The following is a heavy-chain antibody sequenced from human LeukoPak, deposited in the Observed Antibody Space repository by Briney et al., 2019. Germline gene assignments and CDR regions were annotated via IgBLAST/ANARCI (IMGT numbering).Heavy chain of an antibody. CDR2: IYYSGST. CDR1: GGSISSGGYY. V-gene: IGHV4-31*03. Sequence: PSETQSLTCTVSGGSISSGGYYWSWIRQHPGKGLEWIGYIYYSGSTYYNPSLKSRVTISVDTSKNQFSLKLSSVTAADTAVYYCARGQQLVLDYWGQGTLVTVSS. J-gene: IGHJ4*02. CDR3: ARGQQLVLDY. D-gene: IGHD6-13*01.